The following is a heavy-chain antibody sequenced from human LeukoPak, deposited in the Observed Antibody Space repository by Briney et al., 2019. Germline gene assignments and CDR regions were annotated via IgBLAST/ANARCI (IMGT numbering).Heavy chain of an antibody. J-gene: IGHJ4*02. V-gene: IGHV1-2*02. CDR3: ARRYYDSSGYPADY. D-gene: IGHD3-22*01. CDR2: INPNSGGT. CDR1: GYTFTGYY. Sequence: ASVKVSCKASGYTFTGYYMHWVRQAPGQGLEWMGWINPNSGGTNYAQKFQGRVTMTRDTSISTAYMELSRLRSDDTAVYYCARRYYDSSGYPADYWGRGTLVTVSS.